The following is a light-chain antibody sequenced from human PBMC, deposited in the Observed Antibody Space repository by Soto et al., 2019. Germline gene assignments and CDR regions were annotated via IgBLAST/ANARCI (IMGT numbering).Light chain of an antibody. Sequence: QSVLTQPPSVSGAPGQRVTISCTGSSSNIGAGYDVHWYQQLPGTAPKLLISGNNNRPSGVPDRFSGSKSGTSASLAIDGLQAEDEADYYCQSYDSSLSGSLFGGGTKLTVL. V-gene: IGLV1-40*01. CDR2: GNN. J-gene: IGLJ3*02. CDR1: SSNIGAGYD. CDR3: QSYDSSLSGSL.